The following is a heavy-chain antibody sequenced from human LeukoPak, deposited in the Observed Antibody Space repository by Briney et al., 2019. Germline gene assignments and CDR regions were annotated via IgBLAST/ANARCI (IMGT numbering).Heavy chain of an antibody. Sequence: SETLSLTCAVYGGSFNDYYWNWIRQPPGKGLEWIGEINLRGSTTYNPSLKSRVTISVDTSKNQFSLKLSSVTAADTAVYYCARQMRYWGQGTLVTVSS. CDR3: ARQMRY. D-gene: IGHD5-24*01. V-gene: IGHV4-34*01. J-gene: IGHJ4*02. CDR2: INLRGST. CDR1: GGSFNDYY.